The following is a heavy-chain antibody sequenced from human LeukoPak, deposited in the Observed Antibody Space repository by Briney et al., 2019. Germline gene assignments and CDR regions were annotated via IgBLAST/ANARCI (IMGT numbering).Heavy chain of an antibody. CDR3: ASSRGYYDILTGYYIGSHDAFDI. CDR2: ISSSSSYI. J-gene: IGHJ3*02. Sequence: PGGSLRLSCAASGFTFSSYSMNWVRQAPGKGLEWVSSISSSSSYIYYADSVKGRFTISRDNAKNSLYLQMNSLRAEDTAVYYCASSRGYYDILTGYYIGSHDAFDIWGQGTMVTVSS. CDR1: GFTFSSYS. V-gene: IGHV3-21*01. D-gene: IGHD3-9*01.